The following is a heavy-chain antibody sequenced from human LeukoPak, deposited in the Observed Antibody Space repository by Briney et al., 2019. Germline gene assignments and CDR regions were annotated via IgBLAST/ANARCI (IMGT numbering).Heavy chain of an antibody. V-gene: IGHV4-4*07. Sequence: SETLSLTCTVSGASIGLYYWSWIRQPAGKGLEWIGRIYTSGTSNYSPSLKSRVTMSLDLSKNQLSLKLNSVTAADTAVYYCARISRWGPYWGQGILVTVSS. J-gene: IGHJ4*02. CDR1: GASIGLYY. CDR3: ARISRWGPY. CDR2: IYTSGTS. D-gene: IGHD3-16*01.